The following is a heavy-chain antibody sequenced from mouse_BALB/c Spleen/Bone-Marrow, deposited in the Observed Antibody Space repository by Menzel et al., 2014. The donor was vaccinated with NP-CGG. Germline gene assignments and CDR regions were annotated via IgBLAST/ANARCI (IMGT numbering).Heavy chain of an antibody. D-gene: IGHD1-2*01. CDR1: GFNVKDTY. J-gene: IGHJ4*01. Sequence: EVQLQQSGAELVKPGASVKLSCTASGFNVKDTYMQWVKQRPEQGLEWIGRIDPANGNTQYDPTFQGKATITTDTSSNSAFLQLSSLTSEDTAVYYCTREGLYYCSDAFDYWSQGTSVTVSS. CDR3: TREGLYYCSDAFDY. CDR2: IDPANGNT. V-gene: IGHV14-3*02.